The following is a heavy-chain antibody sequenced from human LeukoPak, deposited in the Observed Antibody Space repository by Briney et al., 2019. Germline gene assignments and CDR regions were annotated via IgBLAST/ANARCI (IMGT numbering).Heavy chain of an antibody. V-gene: IGHV4-4*07. CDR1: GGSISSYY. J-gene: IGHJ6*02. CDR2: IYTSGST. CDR3: ARAEYSSSPYYYGMDV. Sequence: PSVTLSLTCTVSGGSISSYYWSWIRQPAGKGLEWIGRIYTSGSTNYNPSLKSRVTMSVDTSKNQFSLKLSSVTAADTAVYYCARAEYSSSPYYYGMDVWGQGTTVTVSS. D-gene: IGHD6-6*01.